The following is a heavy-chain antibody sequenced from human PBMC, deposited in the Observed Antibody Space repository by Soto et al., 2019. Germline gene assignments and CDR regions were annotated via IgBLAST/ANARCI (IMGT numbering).Heavy chain of an antibody. J-gene: IGHJ4*02. D-gene: IGHD4-17*01. V-gene: IGHV4-30-4*01. CDR1: VGSISSGDYY. CDR2: IYYSGSS. Sequence: QVQLQESGPGLVKPSQTLSLTCTVSVGSISSGDYYWSWIRQPPGKGLEWIGYIYYSGSSYYHPFPESRVTRSVDTSKIQCPLKRSSVTAADTGVYDCGRYDYGDYGPPFPDYLGQGLMITVSS. CDR3: GRYDYGDYGPPFPDY.